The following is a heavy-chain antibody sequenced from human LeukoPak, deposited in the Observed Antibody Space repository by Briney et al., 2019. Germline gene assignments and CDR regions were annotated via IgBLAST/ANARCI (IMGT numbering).Heavy chain of an antibody. CDR2: IYTSGST. Sequence: SETLSLTCTVSGGSISSGSYYWSWIRQPAGKGLEWIGRIYTSGSTNYNPSLKSRVTISVDTSKNQFSLKLSSVTAADTAVYYCARDVPYYDFWSGEKYYYYMDAWGKGTTVTVSS. CDR1: GGSISSGSYY. CDR3: ARDVPYYDFWSGEKYYYYMDA. V-gene: IGHV4-61*02. J-gene: IGHJ6*03. D-gene: IGHD3-3*01.